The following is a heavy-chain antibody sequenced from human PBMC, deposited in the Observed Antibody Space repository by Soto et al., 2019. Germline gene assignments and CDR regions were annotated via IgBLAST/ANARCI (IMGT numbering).Heavy chain of an antibody. CDR1: GYTFTVYY. CDR2: INPNSGGT. V-gene: IGHV1-2*04. D-gene: IGHD2-15*01. J-gene: IGHJ6*03. CDR3: ARSGKDIVVVVAAPKVNYYYYYMDV. Sequence: ASVKVSCKASGYTFTVYYRRWVRQAPGQGLEWMGWINPNSGGTNYAQKFQGWVTMTRDTSISTAYMELSRLRSDDTAVYYCARSGKDIVVVVAAPKVNYYYYYMDVWGKGTTVTVSS.